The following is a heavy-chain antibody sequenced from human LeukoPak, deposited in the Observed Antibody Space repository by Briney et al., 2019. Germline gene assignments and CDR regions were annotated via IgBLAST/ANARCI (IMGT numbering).Heavy chain of an antibody. J-gene: IGHJ4*02. V-gene: IGHV4-34*01. Sequence: SEALSLTCSVYGGSFSGSYWSWIRQPPGKGLEWIGEINLGGNTHYNPSLKSRVTISLDTSKSQFSLNLTSVTAADTAVYYCARMSYGSGTYYRFDYWGQGTLVTVPS. CDR3: ARMSYGSGTYYRFDY. CDR1: GGSFSGSY. CDR2: INLGGNT. D-gene: IGHD3-10*01.